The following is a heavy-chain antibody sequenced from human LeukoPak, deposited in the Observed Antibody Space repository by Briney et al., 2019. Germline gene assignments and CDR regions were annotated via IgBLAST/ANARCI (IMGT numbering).Heavy chain of an antibody. CDR3: AKRERYYYYMDV. J-gene: IGHJ6*03. D-gene: IGHD5-24*01. V-gene: IGHV3-23*01. CDR1: GFTFSSYA. Sequence: TGGSLRLSCAASGFTFSSYAMSWVRQAPGKGLEWVSAISGSGGSTYYADSVKGRFTISRDNSKNTLYLQMNSLRAEDTAGYYCAKRERYYYYMDVWGKGTTVTVSS. CDR2: ISGSGGST.